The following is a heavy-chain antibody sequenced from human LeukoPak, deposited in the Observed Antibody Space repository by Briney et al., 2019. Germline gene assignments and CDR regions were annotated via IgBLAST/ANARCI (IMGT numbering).Heavy chain of an antibody. CDR2: IKQDGSEK. V-gene: IGHV3-7*01. CDR3: ARGDIAVASYYFDY. CDR1: GFTFSSYW. J-gene: IGHJ4*02. D-gene: IGHD6-19*01. Sequence: HSGGSLRLSCAASGFTFSSYWMSWVRQAPGKGLEWVANIKQDGSEKYYVDSVKGRFTISRDNAKNSLYLQMNSLRAEDTAVYYCARGDIAVASYYFDYWGQGTLVTVSS.